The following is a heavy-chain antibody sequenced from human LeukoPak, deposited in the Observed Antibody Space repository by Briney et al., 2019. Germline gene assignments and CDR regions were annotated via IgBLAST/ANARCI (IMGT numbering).Heavy chain of an antibody. CDR1: GGSFSGYY. CDR3: ARGEVYAHDAFDI. Sequence: SSETLSLTCAVYGGSFSGYYWSWIRQPPGKGLEWIGEINHSGSTNYNPSFKSRVTISVDTSKNQFSLKLSSVTAADTAVYYCARGEVYAHDAFDIWGQGTMVTVSS. V-gene: IGHV4-34*01. J-gene: IGHJ3*02. D-gene: IGHD2-8*01. CDR2: INHSGST.